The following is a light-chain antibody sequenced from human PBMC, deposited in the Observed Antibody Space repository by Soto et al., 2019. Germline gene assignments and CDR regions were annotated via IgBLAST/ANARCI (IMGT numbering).Light chain of an antibody. CDR1: SGHSSYA. Sequence: QLVLTQSPSASASLGASVKLTCTLSSGHSSYAIAWHQQQPEKGPRYLMKLNSDGSHSKGDGIPDRFSGSSSGAERYLTISSLQSEDEVDYYCQTWGTGIHVVFGGGTKVTVL. CDR2: LNSDGSH. V-gene: IGLV4-69*01. J-gene: IGLJ2*01. CDR3: QTWGTGIHVV.